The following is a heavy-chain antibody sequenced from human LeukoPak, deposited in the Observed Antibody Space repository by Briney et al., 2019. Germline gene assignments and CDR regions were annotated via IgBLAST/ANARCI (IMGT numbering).Heavy chain of an antibody. V-gene: IGHV4-39*01. CDR3: TPGPGGAFDI. J-gene: IGHJ3*02. Sequence: SETLSLTCTDSGGSISSSSYYWGWIRQPPGKGLEWIGSIYYSGSTYYNPSLKSRVTISVDTSENQFSLKLSSVTAADTAVYYCTPGPGGAFDIWGQGTMVTVSS. CDR2: IYYSGST. D-gene: IGHD3-16*01. CDR1: GGSISSSSYY.